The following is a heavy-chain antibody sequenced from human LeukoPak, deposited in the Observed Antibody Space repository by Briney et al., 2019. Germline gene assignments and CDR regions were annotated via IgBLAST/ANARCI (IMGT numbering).Heavy chain of an antibody. D-gene: IGHD4-11*01. CDR1: GFTFSSYA. V-gene: IGHV3-30-3*01. Sequence: PGGSLRLSCAASGFTFSSYAMHWVRQAPGKGLEWVAVISYDGSNKYYADSVKGRFTISRDNSKNTLYLQMNSLRAEDTAVYYCARDDQPEIESTVTPFDYWGQGTLVTVSS. CDR2: ISYDGSNK. CDR3: ARDDQPEIESTVTPFDY. J-gene: IGHJ4*02.